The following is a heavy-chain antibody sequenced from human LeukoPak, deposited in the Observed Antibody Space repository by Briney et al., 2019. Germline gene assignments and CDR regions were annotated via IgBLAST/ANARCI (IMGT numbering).Heavy chain of an antibody. Sequence: SETLSLTCTVSGGSISSSSYYWGWIRQPPGKGLEWIGYIYYSGSTNYNPSLKSRVTISVDTSKNQFSLKLSSVTAADTAVYYCARLPFYDSSGYWGQGTLVTVSS. D-gene: IGHD3-22*01. V-gene: IGHV4-61*05. CDR3: ARLPFYDSSGY. J-gene: IGHJ4*02. CDR2: IYYSGST. CDR1: GGSISSSSYY.